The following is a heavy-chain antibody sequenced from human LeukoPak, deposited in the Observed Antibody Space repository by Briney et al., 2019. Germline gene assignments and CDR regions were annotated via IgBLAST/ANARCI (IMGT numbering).Heavy chain of an antibody. D-gene: IGHD5-24*01. J-gene: IGHJ4*02. CDR3: ARYRMATGEGVFDY. Sequence: GASVKVSCKASGYTFTSYGISWVRQAPGQGLEWMGGIIPIFGTANYAQKFQGRVTITADKSTSTAYMELSSLRSEDTAVYYCARYRMATGEGVFDYWGQGTLVTVSS. CDR1: GYTFTSYG. V-gene: IGHV1-69*06. CDR2: IIPIFGTA.